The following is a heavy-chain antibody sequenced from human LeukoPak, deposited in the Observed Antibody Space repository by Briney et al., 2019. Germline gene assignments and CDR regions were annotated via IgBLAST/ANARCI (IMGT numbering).Heavy chain of an antibody. Sequence: ASVKVSCKASGYSFTGYGVSWVRQAPGQGLEWTGWISPYTGNTDYVQDLQGRVIMTADTSTNTVYMELRSLRSDDTAVYYCTREAEDLPGVITFLYWGQGTLVTVSS. V-gene: IGHV1-18*01. CDR2: ISPYTGNT. J-gene: IGHJ4*02. D-gene: IGHD3-22*01. CDR1: GYSFTGYG. CDR3: TREAEDLPGVITFLY.